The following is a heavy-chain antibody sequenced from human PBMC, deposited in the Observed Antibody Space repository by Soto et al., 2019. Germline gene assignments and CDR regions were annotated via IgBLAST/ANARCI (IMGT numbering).Heavy chain of an antibody. D-gene: IGHD2-2*01. V-gene: IGHV1-69*04. Sequence: ASVKVSCKASGGTFSSYTISWVRRAPGEGLEWMGRIIPILGIANYAQKFQGRVTITADKSTSTAYMELSSLRSEDTAVYYCAREVVVVVPADEYYYYMDVWGKGTTVTVSS. CDR3: AREVVVVVPADEYYYYMDV. CDR1: GGTFSSYT. CDR2: IIPILGIA. J-gene: IGHJ6*03.